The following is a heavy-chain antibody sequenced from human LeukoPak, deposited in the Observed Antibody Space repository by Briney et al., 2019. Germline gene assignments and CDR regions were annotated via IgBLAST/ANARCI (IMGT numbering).Heavy chain of an antibody. J-gene: IGHJ4*02. CDR2: ISGGGDGT. CDR3: ARGVSVAGDFDF. V-gene: IGHV3-23*01. Sequence: GGSLRLSCAASGFTFSSYAMSWVRQAPGKGLEWVSAISGGGDGTYYADSVKGRFTISRDNSRNTLLLQMSSLRAEDTAVYYCARGVSVAGDFDFWGQGALVTVSS. D-gene: IGHD6-19*01. CDR1: GFTFSSYA.